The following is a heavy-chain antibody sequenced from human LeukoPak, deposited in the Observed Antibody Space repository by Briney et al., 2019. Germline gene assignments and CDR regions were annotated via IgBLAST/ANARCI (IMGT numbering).Heavy chain of an antibody. CDR2: IYYSGNT. CDR3: ARATADCSSTSCYLNWFDP. D-gene: IGHD2-2*01. J-gene: IGHJ5*02. CDR1: GVSISSYY. Sequence: SETLSLTCPISGVSISSYYWSWIRQPPGKGLEWIGYIYYSGNTNYNPSLKSRVIISVDTSKNQFSLKLSSVTAADTAVYYCARATADCSSTSCYLNWFDPWGQGTLVTVSS. V-gene: IGHV4-59*01.